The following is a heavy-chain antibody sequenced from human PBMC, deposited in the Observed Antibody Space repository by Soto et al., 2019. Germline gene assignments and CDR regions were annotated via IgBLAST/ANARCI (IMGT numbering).Heavy chain of an antibody. D-gene: IGHD3-16*01. CDR2: TSYDGSDK. CDR1: GFTFRSYV. J-gene: IGHJ1*01. Sequence: QVQLVESGGGVVQPGTSLRVSCVGSGFTFRSYVIHWVRQPPGKGLEWVALTSYDGSDKYYGDSVRGRFTISRDKSRNTVDLQMDSLRLEDTALYYCARWGTTGGLDVWGQGTLVSVSS. CDR3: ARWGTTGGLDV. V-gene: IGHV3-30*19.